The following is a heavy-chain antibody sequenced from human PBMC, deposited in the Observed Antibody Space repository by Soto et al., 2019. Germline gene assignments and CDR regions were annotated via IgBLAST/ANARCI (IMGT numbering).Heavy chain of an antibody. J-gene: IGHJ4*02. CDR3: ARGGPYDILTGSFYFDY. D-gene: IGHD3-9*01. CDR1: GGSISSGGYY. V-gene: IGHV4-31*03. Sequence: PSETLSLTCTVSGGSISSGGYYWSWIRQHPGKGLEWIGYIYYSGSTYYNPSLKSRVTISVDTSKNQFSLKLSSVTAADTAVYYFARGGPYDILTGSFYFDYWGQGTLVTVSS. CDR2: IYYSGST.